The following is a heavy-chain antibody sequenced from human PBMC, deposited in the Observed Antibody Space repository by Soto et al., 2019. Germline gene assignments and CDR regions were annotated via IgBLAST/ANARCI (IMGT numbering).Heavy chain of an antibody. CDR3: ARAKFWTRYYYYMDV. J-gene: IGHJ6*03. Sequence: GGSLRLSCAVSGFTFYSHWMSWVRQAPGKGLEWVANIKHDGSEKYYVDSLKGRFTISRDNAKNSLYLQMNSLRAEDTAVYYCARAKFWTRYYYYMDVWGKGTTVTVSS. CDR1: GFTFYSHW. V-gene: IGHV3-7*03. CDR2: IKHDGSEK. D-gene: IGHD3-3*01.